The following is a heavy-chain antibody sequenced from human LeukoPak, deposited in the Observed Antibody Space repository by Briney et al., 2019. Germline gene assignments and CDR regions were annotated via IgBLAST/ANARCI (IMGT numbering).Heavy chain of an antibody. D-gene: IGHD3-22*01. CDR3: ARAGYYDSSGYRWFDP. CDR2: IKQDGSEK. Sequence: PGGSLRLSCAASGFTFSSYWKSWVRQAPGKGLEWVANIKQDGSEKYYVDSVKGRFTISRDNAKSSLYLQMNSLRAEDTAVYYCARAGYYDSSGYRWFDPWGQGTLVTVSS. J-gene: IGHJ5*02. V-gene: IGHV3-7*01. CDR1: GFTFSSYW.